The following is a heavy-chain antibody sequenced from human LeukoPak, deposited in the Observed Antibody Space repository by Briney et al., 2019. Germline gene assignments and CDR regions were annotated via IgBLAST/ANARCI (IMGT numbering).Heavy chain of an antibody. Sequence: GGSLRLSCAASGFTFSGSAMHWVRQASGKGLEWVGRIRSKANSYATAYAASVKGRFTISRDDSKNTAYLQMNSLKTEDTAVYYCTRPAAAGPLFDYWGQGTLVTVSS. J-gene: IGHJ4*02. CDR3: TRPAAAGPLFDY. CDR2: IRSKANSYAT. V-gene: IGHV3-73*01. CDR1: GFTFSGSA. D-gene: IGHD6-13*01.